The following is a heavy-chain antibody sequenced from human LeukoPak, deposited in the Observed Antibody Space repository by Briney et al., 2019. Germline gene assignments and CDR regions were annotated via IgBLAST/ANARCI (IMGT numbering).Heavy chain of an antibody. Sequence: GGSLRLSSSASGFTFSSSAMTWIRQAPGKGLEWVSAISGGGGRTYYADSVKGRFTISRDNSKNTLYLQMNSLRAEDTAVYYCAKSNGQWLMEGNWFDPWGQGTLVTVSS. D-gene: IGHD6-19*01. V-gene: IGHV3-23*01. CDR3: AKSNGQWLMEGNWFDP. J-gene: IGHJ5*02. CDR1: GFTFSSSA. CDR2: ISGGGGRT.